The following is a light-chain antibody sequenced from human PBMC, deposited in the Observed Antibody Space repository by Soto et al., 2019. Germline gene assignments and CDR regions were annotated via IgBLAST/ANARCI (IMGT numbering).Light chain of an antibody. CDR3: QQYSSSPFT. V-gene: IGKV3-20*01. CDR1: QSVNSNF. CDR2: GAS. Sequence: DIVLTQSPGTLSLSPGERATLSCRASQSVNSNFLGWYQQKPGQPPRLLIYGASSRATGIPDRFSGSGSGTDFTLIISRLEPEDFAVYYCQQYSSSPFTFGPGTKVD. J-gene: IGKJ3*01.